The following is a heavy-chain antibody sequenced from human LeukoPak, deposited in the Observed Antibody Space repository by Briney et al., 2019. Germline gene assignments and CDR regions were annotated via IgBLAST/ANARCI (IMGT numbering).Heavy chain of an antibody. Sequence: GSLRLSCAASGFTFNTYNMNWIRQPPGKGLEWIGSIYYSGSTYYNPSLKSRVTISVDTSKNQFSLKLSSVTAADTAVYHCARAYSGYDWPFDYWGQGTLVTVSS. CDR2: IYYSGST. J-gene: IGHJ4*02. D-gene: IGHD5-12*01. CDR3: ARAYSGYDWPFDY. CDR1: GFTFNTYN. V-gene: IGHV4-39*07.